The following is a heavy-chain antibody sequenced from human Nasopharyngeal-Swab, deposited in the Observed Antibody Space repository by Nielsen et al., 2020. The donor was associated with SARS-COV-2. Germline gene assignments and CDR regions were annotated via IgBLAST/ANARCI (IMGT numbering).Heavy chain of an antibody. D-gene: IGHD3-3*01. CDR1: GYTLTELS. V-gene: IGHV1-24*01. CDR2: FDPEDGET. Sequence: ASVKVSCKVSGYTLTELSMHWVRQAPGKGLEWMGGFDPEDGETIYAQKFQGRVTMTEDTSTDTAYMELSSLRSEDTAVYYCAKGAGRNDFWSGYHYWYFDLWGRGTLVTVSS. CDR3: AKGAGRNDFWSGYHYWYFDL. J-gene: IGHJ2*01.